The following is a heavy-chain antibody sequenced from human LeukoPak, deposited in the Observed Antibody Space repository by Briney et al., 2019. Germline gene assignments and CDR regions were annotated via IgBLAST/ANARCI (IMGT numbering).Heavy chain of an antibody. CDR3: ARGDLGSVGGSYLPYYYYYMDV. CDR1: GGTVSRYP. J-gene: IGHJ6*03. V-gene: IGHV1-69*13. Sequence: ASVKVSCKASGGTVSRYPISWVRQAPGQGLEWMGGIIPIFGTANYAQKFQGRVTITADESTSTAYMELSSLRSEDTAVYYCARGDLGSVGGSYLPYYYYYMDVWGKGTTVTVSS. D-gene: IGHD1-26*01. CDR2: IIPIFGTA.